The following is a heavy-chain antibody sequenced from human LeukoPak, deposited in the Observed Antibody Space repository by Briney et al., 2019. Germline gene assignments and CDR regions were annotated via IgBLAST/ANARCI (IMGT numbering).Heavy chain of an antibody. J-gene: IGHJ4*02. CDR2: IYYSGST. D-gene: IGHD4-17*01. CDR3: ARQGDGDLYYFDY. Sequence: SETLSLTCTVSGGSISYYYWSWIRQPPGKGLEWIGYIYYSGSTKYNPSLKSQITISVDTSKNQFSLKLSSVTAADTAMYYCARQGDGDLYYFDYWGQGTLVTVSS. CDR1: GGSISYYY. V-gene: IGHV4-59*08.